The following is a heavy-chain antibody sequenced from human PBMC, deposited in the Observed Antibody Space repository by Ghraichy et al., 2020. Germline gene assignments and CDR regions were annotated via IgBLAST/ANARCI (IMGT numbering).Heavy chain of an antibody. CDR2: IRYDGSNK. J-gene: IGHJ2*01. Sequence: GGSLRLSCAASGFTFSSYGMHWVRQAPGKGLEWVAFIRYDGSNKYYADSVKGRFTISRDNSKNTLYLQMNSLRAEDTAVYYCAKDPLLKGPWYFDLWGRGTLVTVSS. V-gene: IGHV3-30*02. CDR1: GFTFSSYG. CDR3: AKDPLLKGPWYFDL.